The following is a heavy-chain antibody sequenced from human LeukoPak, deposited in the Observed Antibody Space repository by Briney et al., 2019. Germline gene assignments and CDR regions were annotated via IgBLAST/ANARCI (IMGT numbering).Heavy chain of an antibody. CDR1: GGSISSGGYS. Sequence: SETLSLTCAVSGGSISSGGYSWSWIRQPPGKGLKWIGYIYHTGSTYYNQSLKSRVTISVDRSKNQFSLKLSSVTAADTAVYYCARGIAVAGTRWFDPWGQGTLVTVSS. D-gene: IGHD6-19*01. CDR3: ARGIAVAGTRWFDP. V-gene: IGHV4-30-2*01. J-gene: IGHJ5*02. CDR2: IYHTGST.